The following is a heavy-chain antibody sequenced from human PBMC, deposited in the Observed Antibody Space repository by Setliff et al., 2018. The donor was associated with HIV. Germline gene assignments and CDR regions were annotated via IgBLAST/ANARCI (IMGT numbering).Heavy chain of an antibody. CDR2: THHSGTT. Sequence: SETLSLTCAVSGYPISSGFYWGWVRQPPGKGLEWIGSTHHSGTTYYNPSLKSRVAISLHTSKNQFSLRLTSVTAADTAVYYCARDYGQEDTAMDFNHWGRGTLVTVSS. D-gene: IGHD5-18*01. V-gene: IGHV4-38-2*02. CDR3: ARDYGQEDTAMDFNH. CDR1: GYPISSGFY. J-gene: IGHJ4*02.